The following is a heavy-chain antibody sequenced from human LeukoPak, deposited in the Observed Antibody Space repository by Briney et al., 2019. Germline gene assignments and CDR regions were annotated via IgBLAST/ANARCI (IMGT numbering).Heavy chain of an antibody. Sequence: GGSLRLSCAASGFTVSSNYMSWVRQAPGRGLEGVSVIYSGGSTYYADSVKGRFTISRDNSKNTLYLQMNSLRAEDTAVYYCARDFVFDYWGQGTLVTVSS. CDR1: GFTVSSNY. J-gene: IGHJ4*02. V-gene: IGHV3-66*02. CDR3: ARDFVFDY. D-gene: IGHD3-3*01. CDR2: IYSGGST.